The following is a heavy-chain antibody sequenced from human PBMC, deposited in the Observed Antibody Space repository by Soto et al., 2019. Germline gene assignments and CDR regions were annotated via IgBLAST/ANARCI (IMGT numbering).Heavy chain of an antibody. D-gene: IGHD2-2*01. CDR2: ISFDGSNK. V-gene: IGHV3-30-3*01. CDR1: GFTFSSYA. Sequence: QVQLVESGGGLVKPGGSLRLSCAASGFTFSSYAMKWVRQAPGKGLEWVAVISFDGSNKYYADSVKGRFTISRDNSKNTLYLQMNSLRAEDTAVYFCARGPSSLTRFDYWGQGTLVTVSS. CDR3: ARGPSSLTRFDY. J-gene: IGHJ4*02.